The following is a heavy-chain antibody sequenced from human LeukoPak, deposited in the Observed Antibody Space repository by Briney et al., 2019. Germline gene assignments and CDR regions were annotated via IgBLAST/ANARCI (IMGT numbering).Heavy chain of an antibody. J-gene: IGHJ4*02. Sequence: GGSLRLSCAASGFTFSSYSMNWVRQAPGKGLEWVSSISSSSSYIYYADSVKGRFTISRDNAKNSLYLQMNSLRAEDTAVYYRARVKWGLLRSRSHFDYWGQGTLVTVSS. CDR3: ARVKWGLLRSRSHFDY. CDR2: ISSSSSYI. V-gene: IGHV3-21*01. CDR1: GFTFSSYS. D-gene: IGHD1-26*01.